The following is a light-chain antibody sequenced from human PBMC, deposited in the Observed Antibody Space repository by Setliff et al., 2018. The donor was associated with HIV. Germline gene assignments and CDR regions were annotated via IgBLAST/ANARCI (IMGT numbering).Light chain of an antibody. CDR2: KVS. CDR1: QSLVYSDGNTY. J-gene: IGKJ1*01. CDR3: MEGTHWPPWK. V-gene: IGKV2-30*01. Sequence: DVVMTQSPLSLPVTLGQPASISCRSSQSLVYSDGNTYLNWFQQRPGQSPRRLIYKVSNRDSGVPDRFGGSGSGTDFTLKISRVEAEDVGVYYCMEGTHWPPWKFGQGTKVDIK.